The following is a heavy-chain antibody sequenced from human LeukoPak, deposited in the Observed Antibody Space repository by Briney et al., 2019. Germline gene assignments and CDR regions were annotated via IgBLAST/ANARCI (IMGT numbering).Heavy chain of an antibody. CDR2: ISFDGANK. D-gene: IGHD3-3*01. Sequence: GGSLRLSCAASGLTFSIYAMHWVRQAPGKGLEWVAIISFDGANKYYADSVRGRFTISRDNSKNTLYLQMNSLRAEDTAVYYCAKQQAGTYYGAEGWFDPWGQGTLVTVSS. V-gene: IGHV3-30*18. J-gene: IGHJ5*02. CDR1: GLTFSIYA. CDR3: AKQQAGTYYGAEGWFDP.